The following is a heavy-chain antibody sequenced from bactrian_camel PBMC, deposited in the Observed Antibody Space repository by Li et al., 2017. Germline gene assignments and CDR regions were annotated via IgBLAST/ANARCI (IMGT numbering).Heavy chain of an antibody. CDR1: VYTYC. D-gene: IGHD7*01. CDR3: AFGIYKCPSALAPRFFAY. J-gene: IGHJ4*01. V-gene: IGHV3S55*01. Sequence: HVQLVESGGGLVQAGGSMTLSCAASVYTYCMGWFRQAPGKEREGIASMFRDGSAYYGDSVKGRFTISQDNVNKTVYLQMSSLRPEDTGMYYCAFGIYKCPSALAPRFFAYWGQGTQVTVS. CDR2: MFRDGSA.